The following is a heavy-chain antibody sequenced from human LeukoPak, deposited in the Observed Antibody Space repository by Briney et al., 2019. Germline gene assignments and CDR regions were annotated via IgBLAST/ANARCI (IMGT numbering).Heavy chain of an antibody. Sequence: GGSLRLSCAASGFAFNIYAMSWVRQAPGKGLEWVSSITSSGTGTFYADSVKGWFTISRDNSESTLYLQMNSLRAEDTAVYYCAKDRPNYYDSSGHYYRRNGDYWGQGTLVTVSS. CDR2: ITSSGTGT. V-gene: IGHV3-23*01. CDR3: AKDRPNYYDSSGHYYRRNGDY. CDR1: GFAFNIYA. D-gene: IGHD3-22*01. J-gene: IGHJ4*02.